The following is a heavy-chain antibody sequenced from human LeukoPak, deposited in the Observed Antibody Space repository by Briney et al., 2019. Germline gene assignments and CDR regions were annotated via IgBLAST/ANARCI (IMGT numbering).Heavy chain of an antibody. J-gene: IGHJ4*02. CDR1: GGSISSGDYY. Sequence: PSQTLSLTCTVSGGSISSGDYYWIWLRQPPGKGLEWIGYTYYSGSTYYNPSHKSRVTISVDTSKNQFSLKLSSVTAADTAVYYCTRYCSSTSAKNFDYWGQGTLVTVSS. CDR2: TYYSGST. CDR3: TRYCSSTSAKNFDY. D-gene: IGHD2-2*01. V-gene: IGHV4-30-4*01.